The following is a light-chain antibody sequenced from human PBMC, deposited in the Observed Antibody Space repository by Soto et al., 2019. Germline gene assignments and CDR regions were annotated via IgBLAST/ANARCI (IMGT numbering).Light chain of an antibody. CDR1: QSVSSSY. J-gene: IGKJ4*01. Sequence: EIVLTQSPGTLSLSPGERATLSCRASQSVSSSYLAWYQQKPGQAPRQLIYGASRRATGVSDRFSGSGSGTDFTITITRLEREDFAVEYCQHYRICFGGETRVEIK. CDR2: GAS. CDR3: QHYRIC. V-gene: IGKV3-20*01.